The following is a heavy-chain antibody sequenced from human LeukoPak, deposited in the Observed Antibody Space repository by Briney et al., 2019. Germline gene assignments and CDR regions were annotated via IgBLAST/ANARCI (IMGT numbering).Heavy chain of an antibody. J-gene: IGHJ6*03. CDR1: GFTFSSYA. V-gene: IGHV3-23*01. D-gene: IGHD3-10*01. CDR3: APDLLSKSRIHEGSMAL. CDR2: ISGSGGST. Sequence: GGSLRLSCAASGFTFSSYAMSWVRQAPGKGLEGGSAISGSGGSTYYADSVKGRFTISRDNAKNSLYLQMNSLRAEDTAVYYCAPDLLSKSRIHEGSMALWGKGTTVTISS.